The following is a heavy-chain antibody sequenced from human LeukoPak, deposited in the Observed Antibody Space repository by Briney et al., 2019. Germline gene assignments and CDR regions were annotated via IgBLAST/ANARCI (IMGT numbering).Heavy chain of an antibody. CDR3: VGGFPDY. CDR1: GFTFSRYT. CDR2: IDADNKYI. Sequence: GGSLRLSCAAPGFTFSRYTMNWARQAPGTGLEWVSSIDADNKYIYYADSVKGRFTISRDNAKSSLYLQLSSLRAEDTAVYYCVGGFPDYWGQGTLVTVSS. J-gene: IGHJ4*02. V-gene: IGHV3-21*01. D-gene: IGHD3-16*01.